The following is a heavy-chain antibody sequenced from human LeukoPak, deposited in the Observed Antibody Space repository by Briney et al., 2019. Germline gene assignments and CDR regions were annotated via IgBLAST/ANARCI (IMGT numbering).Heavy chain of an antibody. Sequence: SETLSLTCTVSGGSISSGSYYWSWIRQPAGKGLEWIGRIYTSGSTNYNPSLKSRVTISVDTSKNQFSLKLSSVTAADTAVYYCAREGAAGVVVVPAALGYFDYWGQGTLVTVSS. CDR1: GGSISSGSYY. D-gene: IGHD2-2*01. J-gene: IGHJ4*02. CDR2: IYTSGST. CDR3: AREGAAGVVVVPAALGYFDY. V-gene: IGHV4-61*02.